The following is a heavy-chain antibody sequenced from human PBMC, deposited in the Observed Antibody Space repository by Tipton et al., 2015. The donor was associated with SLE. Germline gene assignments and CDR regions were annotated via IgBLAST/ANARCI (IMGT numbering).Heavy chain of an antibody. Sequence: LRLSCAVYGGSFSGYYWSWIRQPPGKGLEWIGEINHSGSTNYNPSLKSRVAISMDTSKNQVSLKLNSVTAADTAVYYCARDRDSSSWYLDAFDIWGQGTMVTVSS. D-gene: IGHD6-13*01. CDR1: GGSFSGYY. J-gene: IGHJ3*02. CDR2: INHSGST. CDR3: ARDRDSSSWYLDAFDI. V-gene: IGHV4-34*01.